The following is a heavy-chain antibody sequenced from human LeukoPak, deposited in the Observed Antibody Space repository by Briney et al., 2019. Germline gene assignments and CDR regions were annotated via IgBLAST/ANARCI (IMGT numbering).Heavy chain of an antibody. CDR3: ARRVHYYDTSGYSYYFDY. V-gene: IGHV4-38-2*02. CDR2: IYHSGST. Sequence: SETLSLTCTVSGYAISSGYYWGWIRHPPGKGREWIGSIYHSGSTYYNPSLKSRVTISVDTSKNHFSLKLSSVTAADTAVYYCARRVHYYDTSGYSYYFDYWGQGTLVTVSS. CDR1: GYAISSGYY. D-gene: IGHD3-22*01. J-gene: IGHJ4*02.